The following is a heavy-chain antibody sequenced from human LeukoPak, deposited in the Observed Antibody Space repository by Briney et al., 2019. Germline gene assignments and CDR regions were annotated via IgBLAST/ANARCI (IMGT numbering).Heavy chain of an antibody. CDR1: GYSFTGFY. J-gene: IGHJ4*02. V-gene: IGHV1-2*02. CDR3: ARLESPIAVTDY. D-gene: IGHD2-15*01. Sequence: GASVKLSCKASGYSFTGFYIHWLRQAPGHGLELMCLINPNSGGENYAQKFQGRVTMTRDTSITTAYMELSRLNSDDTAVYYCARLESPIAVTDYWGQGTLVTVSS. CDR2: INPNSGGE.